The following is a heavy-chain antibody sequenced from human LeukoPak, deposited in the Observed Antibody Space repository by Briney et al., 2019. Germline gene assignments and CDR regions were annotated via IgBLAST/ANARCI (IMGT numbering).Heavy chain of an antibody. V-gene: IGHV3-21*01. J-gene: IGHJ5*02. CDR1: GFTSSYST. CDR2: ISSSSSNI. D-gene: IGHD1-14*01. Sequence: GGSLRLSCAASGFTSSYSTMNWVRQAPGKGLEWVSSISSSSSNIYYSDSVRGRFTISRDNAKNSLYLQMNSLIAEDSAVYYCVRIPNNAGFPNWFDPWGQGTLVSVSS. CDR3: VRIPNNAGFPNWFDP.